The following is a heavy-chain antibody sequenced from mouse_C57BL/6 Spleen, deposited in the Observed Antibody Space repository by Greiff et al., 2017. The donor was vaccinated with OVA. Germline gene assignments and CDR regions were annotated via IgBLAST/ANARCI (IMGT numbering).Heavy chain of an antibody. V-gene: IGHV7-3*01. CDR2: IRNKANGYTT. J-gene: IGHJ3*01. CDR1: GFTFTDYY. CDR3: ARYGSHAWFAY. Sequence: EVQLVESGGGLVQPGGSLSLSCAASGFTFTDYYMSWVRQPPGKALEWLGFIRNKANGYTTEYSASVKGRFTISRDNSQSILYLQMNALRAEDSATYYCARYGSHAWFAYWGQGTLVTVSA.